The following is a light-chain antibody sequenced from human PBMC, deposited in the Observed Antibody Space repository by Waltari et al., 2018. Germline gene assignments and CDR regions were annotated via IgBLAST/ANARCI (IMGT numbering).Light chain of an antibody. CDR3: YSSDSTGLRV. J-gene: IGLJ1*01. CDR2: EDT. Sequence: SYELTQTPSVSVSPGQTARITCSGHELPRKYVHWFQQKSGQAPRLVIYEDTKRPSGIPERFSGSSSGTVATLTITGAQVDDEADYYCYSSDSTGLRVFGGGTTVVVL. CDR1: ELPRKY. V-gene: IGLV3-10*01.